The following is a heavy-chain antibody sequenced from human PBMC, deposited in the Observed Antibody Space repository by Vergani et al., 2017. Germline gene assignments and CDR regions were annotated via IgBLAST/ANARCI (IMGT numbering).Heavy chain of an antibody. V-gene: IGHV2-70*12. CDR3: ALIVDYYGSGSSHYYYYGMDV. CDR1: GFSLSTSGMC. D-gene: IGHD3-10*01. J-gene: IGHJ6*02. Sequence: QITLKESGPTLVKPTQTLTLTCTFSGFSLSTSGMCVSWIRQPPGQALEWLALIDWDDDKYYSTSLKTRLTISKDTSKNQVVLTMTNMDPVDTATYYCALIVDYYGSGSSHYYYYGMDVWGQGTTVTVSS. CDR2: IDWDDDK.